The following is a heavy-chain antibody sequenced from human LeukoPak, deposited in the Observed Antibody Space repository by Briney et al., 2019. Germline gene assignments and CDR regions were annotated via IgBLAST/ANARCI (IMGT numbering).Heavy chain of an antibody. CDR2: IYPGDSDT. CDR1: GHSFTSYW. J-gene: IGHJ5*02. Sequence: GESLKISCEASGHSFTSYWIGWVRQMPGKGLEWMGIIYPGDSDTRYSPSFQGQVTISADKSISTAYLQWSSLKASDTAMCYCARGGQLLWVSWFDPWGQGTLVTVSS. V-gene: IGHV5-51*01. CDR3: ARGGQLLWVSWFDP. D-gene: IGHD2-2*01.